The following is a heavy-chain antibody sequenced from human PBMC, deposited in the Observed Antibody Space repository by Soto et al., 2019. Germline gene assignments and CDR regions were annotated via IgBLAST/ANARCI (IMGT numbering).Heavy chain of an antibody. CDR2: IYYRGNT. CDR1: GGSISSGPNY. Sequence: QVQMQESGPGLVKPSHTLSLTCTVSGGSISSGPNYWSWIRQHPGEGLDWIGYIYYRGNTYYNTSLERRVTISLDTSTNQFCLNLNSVTAADTAVYYCARDMKFENEGGYYYYGMDVWGQGTTVTVSS. J-gene: IGHJ6*02. D-gene: IGHD1-1*01. CDR3: ARDMKFENEGGYYYYGMDV. V-gene: IGHV4-31*03.